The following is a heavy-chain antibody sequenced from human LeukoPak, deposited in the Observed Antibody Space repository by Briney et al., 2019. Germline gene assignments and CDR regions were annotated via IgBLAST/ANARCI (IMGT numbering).Heavy chain of an antibody. J-gene: IGHJ4*02. D-gene: IGHD2-21*02. CDR1: GGSISSYY. Sequence: PSETLSLTCTVSGGSISSYYWSWIRQPPGKGLEWLGYIYHSGYTNYNLSLKSRVTISVDTSKNHFSLKLSSVTAADTAVYYCARHGYCTGDCYSGFDYWGQGTLVTVST. CDR3: ARHGYCTGDCYSGFDY. V-gene: IGHV4-59*08. CDR2: IYHSGYT.